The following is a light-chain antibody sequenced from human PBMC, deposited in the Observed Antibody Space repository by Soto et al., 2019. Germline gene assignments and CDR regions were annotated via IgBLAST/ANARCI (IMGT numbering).Light chain of an antibody. J-gene: IGKJ5*01. Sequence: EIVLTQSPGTLSLSPGERATLSFRASQSVSSSYLAWYQQRPGQAPRLLIYDAFIRATGIPARFSGGGSGTDFTLTIDNLEPEDFAIYYCQQRSNWPPITFGQGTRLEI. V-gene: IGKV3-11*01. CDR2: DAF. CDR1: QSVSSSY. CDR3: QQRSNWPPIT.